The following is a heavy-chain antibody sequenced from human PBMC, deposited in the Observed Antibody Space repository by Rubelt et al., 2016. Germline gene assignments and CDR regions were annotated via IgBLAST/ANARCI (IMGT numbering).Heavy chain of an antibody. CDR3: ARGPRTLLTVVTIRDFDY. Sequence: QVQLVQSGAEVKKPGASVKVSCKASGYTFTSYGISWVRQAPGQGLEWMGWISAYNGNTNYAQKLQGRVTMTTDTSTSTAYMELRSLRSDDTAVYYCARGPRTLLTVVTIRDFDYWGQGTLVTVSS. V-gene: IGHV1-18*01. D-gene: IGHD4-23*01. CDR2: ISAYNGNT. J-gene: IGHJ4*02. CDR1: GYTFTSYG.